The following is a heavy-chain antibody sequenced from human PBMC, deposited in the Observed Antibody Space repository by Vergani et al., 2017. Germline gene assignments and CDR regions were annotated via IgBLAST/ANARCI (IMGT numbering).Heavy chain of an antibody. CDR1: GGYTSSGSYN. V-gene: IGHV4-61*02. J-gene: IGHJ4*02. CDR2: IYTSGST. CDR3: ARDGYSRGWYGPFDY. D-gene: IGHD6-19*01. Sequence: QVQLQESGPGLVKPSQTLSLTCTVSGGYTSSGSYNWSWIRQPAGEGLEWVGRIYTSGSTNYNPSLKSRVTRSVDTSKNQFSLKLSSVTAADTAVYYCARDGYSRGWYGPFDYWGQGTLVTVSS.